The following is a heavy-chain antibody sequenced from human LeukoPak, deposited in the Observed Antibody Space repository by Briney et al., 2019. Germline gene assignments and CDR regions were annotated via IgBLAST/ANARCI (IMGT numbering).Heavy chain of an antibody. D-gene: IGHD6-13*01. Sequence: GGSLRLSCAASGFTFSSYAMSWVRQAPGKGLEWVSAISGSGDRTYFADSVKGRFTISRDNAKNSLYLQMNSLRAEDTALYYCARGDSSSWYCLDYWGQGTLVTVSS. J-gene: IGHJ4*02. CDR2: ISGSGDRT. CDR1: GFTFSSYA. V-gene: IGHV3-23*01. CDR3: ARGDSSSWYCLDY.